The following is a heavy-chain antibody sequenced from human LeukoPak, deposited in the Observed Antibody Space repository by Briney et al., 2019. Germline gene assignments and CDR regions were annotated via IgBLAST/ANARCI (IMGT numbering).Heavy chain of an antibody. CDR1: GFTFSSYS. Sequence: PGGSLRLSCAASGFTFSSYSMNWVRQAPGKGLEWVSSISSSSSYIYYADSVKGRFTISRDNAKNSLYLQMNSLRAEDTAVYYCARDFSQNLEWFHDAFDIWGQGTMVTVSS. CDR2: ISSSSSYI. CDR3: ARDFSQNLEWFHDAFDI. J-gene: IGHJ3*02. V-gene: IGHV3-21*01. D-gene: IGHD3-3*01.